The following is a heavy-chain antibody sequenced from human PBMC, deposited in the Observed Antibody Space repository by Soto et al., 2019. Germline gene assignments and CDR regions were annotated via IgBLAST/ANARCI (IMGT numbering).Heavy chain of an antibody. CDR3: ARLSVAATTASYYYYGMDV. CDR1: GGSFSGYY. CDR2: INHSGST. Sequence: PSETLSLTCAVYGGSFSGYYWSWIRQPPGKGLEWIGEINHSGSTNYNPSLKIRVTIAVDTSKNQFSLKLSSVTAADTAVYYCARLSVAATTASYYYYGMDVGGQGTTVTV. J-gene: IGHJ6*02. V-gene: IGHV4-34*01. D-gene: IGHD6-19*01.